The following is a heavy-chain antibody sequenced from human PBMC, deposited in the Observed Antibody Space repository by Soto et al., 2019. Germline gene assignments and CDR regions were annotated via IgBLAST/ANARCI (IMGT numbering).Heavy chain of an antibody. D-gene: IGHD2-15*01. CDR2: INAGNGNT. J-gene: IGHJ5*02. V-gene: IGHV1-3*01. CDR1: GYTFTSYA. CDR3: ARAPRTLVAATDGWFDP. Sequence: ASVKVSCKASGYTFTSYAMHWVRQAPGQRLEWMGWINAGNGNTKYSQKFQGRVTITRDTSASTAYMELGSLRSEDTAVYYCARAPRTLVAATDGWFDPWGQGTLVTVSS.